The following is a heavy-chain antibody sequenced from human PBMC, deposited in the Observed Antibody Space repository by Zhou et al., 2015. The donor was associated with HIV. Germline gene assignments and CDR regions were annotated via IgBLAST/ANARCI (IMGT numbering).Heavy chain of an antibody. J-gene: IGHJ5*02. CDR1: GGTFSSYA. CDR3: ARDYQEIAVAGTWFANWFDP. Sequence: QVQLVQSGAEVKKPGSSVKVSCKASGGTFSSYAISWVRQAPGQGLEWMGGIIPIFGTANYAQKFQGRVTITADESTSTAYMELSSLRSEDTAVYYCARDYQEIAVAGTWFANWFDPWGQGTLVTVSS. V-gene: IGHV1-69*01. D-gene: IGHD6-19*01. CDR2: IIPIFGTA.